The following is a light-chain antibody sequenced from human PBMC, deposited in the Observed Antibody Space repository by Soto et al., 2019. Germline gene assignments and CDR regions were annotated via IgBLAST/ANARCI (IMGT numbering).Light chain of an antibody. Sequence: QCSLNQPTSVSGSPGQSITISCTGNHNDIGTYDYVSWYQQHPGRAPRLLIYGVTTRPSGISDRFSASKSGLTASLTISGLQPEDEADYYCRSFTSNRIYVFGPGTKVTVL. V-gene: IGLV2-14*03. J-gene: IGLJ1*01. CDR2: GVT. CDR3: RSFTSNRIYV. CDR1: HNDIGTYDY.